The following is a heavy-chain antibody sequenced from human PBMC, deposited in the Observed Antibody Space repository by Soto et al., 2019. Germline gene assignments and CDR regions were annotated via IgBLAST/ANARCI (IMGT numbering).Heavy chain of an antibody. V-gene: IGHV3-74*01. CDR1: GFTFSSYW. Sequence: EEQLVESGGGLVQPGGSLRLSCAASGFTFSSYWMHWVRQAPGKGLVWVSRINPGGSITAYADSVKGRFTISRDNAKNTLYLQMNTLRGDDTAVYYCARVPTWKYGVWNYWGQGTLVTVSS. CDR2: INPGGSIT. CDR3: ARVPTWKYGVWNY. D-gene: IGHD2-8*01. J-gene: IGHJ4*02.